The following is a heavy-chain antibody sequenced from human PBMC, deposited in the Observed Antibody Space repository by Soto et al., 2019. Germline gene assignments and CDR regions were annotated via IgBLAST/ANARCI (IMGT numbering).Heavy chain of an antibody. Sequence: QVQLVQSGAEVKKPGSSVKVSCKASGGTFSSYAISWVRQAPGQGLEWMGGIIPIFGTANYAQKFQGRVTITADEYTSTAYMELSSLRSEDTAVYYCARVERRYYDSSGYYSGVDYWGQGTLVTVSS. D-gene: IGHD3-22*01. CDR3: ARVERRYYDSSGYYSGVDY. V-gene: IGHV1-69*01. J-gene: IGHJ4*02. CDR2: IIPIFGTA. CDR1: GGTFSSYA.